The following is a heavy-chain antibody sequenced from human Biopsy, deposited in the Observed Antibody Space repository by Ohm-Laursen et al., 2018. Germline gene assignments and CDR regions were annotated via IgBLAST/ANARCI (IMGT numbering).Heavy chain of an antibody. CDR3: ARAGRYWSDGGCDSWFDS. CDR2: IRDKANSYTT. Sequence: SLRLSCAAFGFSFSDNYMDWVRQAPGKGLGWVGRIRDKANSYTTDYAASVKGRFTISRDDSKNSLYLQMNSLKTEDTALYYCARAGRYWSDGGCDSWFDSWGQGTLVTVSS. V-gene: IGHV3-72*01. CDR1: GFSFSDNY. D-gene: IGHD2-15*01. J-gene: IGHJ5*01.